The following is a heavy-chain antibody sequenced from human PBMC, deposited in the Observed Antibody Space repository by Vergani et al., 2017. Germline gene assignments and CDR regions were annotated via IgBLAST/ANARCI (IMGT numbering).Heavy chain of an antibody. Sequence: QVQLQESGPGLVKPSETLSLTCTVSGGSVSSGSYYWSWIRQPAGKGLEWIGYIYYSGSTNYNPSLKSRVTISVDTSKNQFSLKLSSVTAADTAVYYCARVAPYCSGGSCYPPQFDPWGQGTLVTVSS. D-gene: IGHD2-15*01. CDR1: GGSVSSGSYY. CDR2: IYYSGST. V-gene: IGHV4-61*10. J-gene: IGHJ5*02. CDR3: ARVAPYCSGGSCYPPQFDP.